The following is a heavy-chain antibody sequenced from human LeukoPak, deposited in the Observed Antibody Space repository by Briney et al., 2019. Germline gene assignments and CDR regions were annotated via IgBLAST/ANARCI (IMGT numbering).Heavy chain of an antibody. Sequence: GGSLRLSCAASGFTFSSYSMNWVRQAPGKGREWVSSISSSSSYIYYADSVKGRFTISRDNAKNSLYLQMNSLRAEDTAVYYCARGDTYYDFWSGYYSPYMDVWGKGTTVTVSS. D-gene: IGHD3-3*01. CDR3: ARGDTYYDFWSGYYSPYMDV. CDR2: ISSSSSYI. V-gene: IGHV3-21*01. J-gene: IGHJ6*03. CDR1: GFTFSSYS.